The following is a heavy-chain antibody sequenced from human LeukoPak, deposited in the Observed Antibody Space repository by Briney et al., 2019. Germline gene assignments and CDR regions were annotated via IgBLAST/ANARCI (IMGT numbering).Heavy chain of an antibody. CDR1: GFTFSNYA. D-gene: IGHD3-9*01. Sequence: GGSLRLSCAASGFTFSNYAMNWVRQAPGRGLDWVSSITAGGSFKYYADSVEGRFTISRDNAKNSLYLQMSSLTPEDTAVYYCARNYDVLTGYPYYFDHWGQGILVTVSS. J-gene: IGHJ4*02. V-gene: IGHV3-21*01. CDR2: ITAGGSFK. CDR3: ARNYDVLTGYPYYFDH.